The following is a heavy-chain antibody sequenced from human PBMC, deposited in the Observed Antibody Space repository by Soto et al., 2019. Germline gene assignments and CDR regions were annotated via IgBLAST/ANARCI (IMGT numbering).Heavy chain of an antibody. CDR2: INADYGNT. V-gene: IGHV1-18*01. CDR3: ARCIQGDYYYGMDV. Sequence: ASVKVSCKASGYTFYSHSISWVRQAPGQGLEWMGRINADYGNTQYAQRFRGRVTMTTDTSTTTVYMELTNLRSDDTAVYYCARCIQGDYYYGMDVWGQGTTVTVSS. J-gene: IGHJ6*02. D-gene: IGHD5-18*01. CDR1: GYTFYSHS.